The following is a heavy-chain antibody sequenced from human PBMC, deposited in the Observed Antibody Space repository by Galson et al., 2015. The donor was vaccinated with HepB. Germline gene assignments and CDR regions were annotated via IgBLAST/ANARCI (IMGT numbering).Heavy chain of an antibody. CDR2: IIPIFRTP. V-gene: IGHV1-69*13. CDR3: ARWAEYCSTANCYFPLDY. CDR1: GGTFSNYA. Sequence: SVKVSCKASGGTFSNYAFSWVRQAPGQGLEWMGVIIPIFRTPKYAQKFQGRVTITADESTTTVYMELSSLRSEDTAVYYCARWAEYCSTANCYFPLDYWGQGILVTVSS. J-gene: IGHJ4*02. D-gene: IGHD2-2*01.